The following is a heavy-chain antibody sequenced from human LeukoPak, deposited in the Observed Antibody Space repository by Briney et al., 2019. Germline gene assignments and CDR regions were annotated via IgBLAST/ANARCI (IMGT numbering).Heavy chain of an antibody. D-gene: IGHD6-19*01. CDR3: AKAFSSGWSIDY. J-gene: IGHJ4*02. CDR2: ISGSGGST. Sequence: GGSLRLSCAASRFTFRNYAMSWVRQAPGKGLEWVSTISGSGGSTYYADSVKGRFTISRDNSKNTVYLQMNSLRAEDTALYYCAKAFSSGWSIDYWGQGTLVTVSP. V-gene: IGHV3-23*01. CDR1: RFTFRNYA.